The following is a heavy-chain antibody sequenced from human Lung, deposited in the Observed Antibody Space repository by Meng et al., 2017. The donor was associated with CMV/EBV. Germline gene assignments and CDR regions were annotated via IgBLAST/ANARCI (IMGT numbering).Heavy chain of an antibody. D-gene: IGHD6-13*01. J-gene: IGHJ5*02. CDR3: ARDAYFNTWYPNWFDP. CDR1: GYAFSNYG. CDR2: ISGYNGNT. Sequence: SXXVSXQAYGYAFSNYGVTWVRQAPGQGPEWMGWISGYNGNTKYAQKFQGRVTMTVDTSTSTVYMELRSLTSDDTAVYYCARDAYFNTWYPNWFDPWGQGTLVTVSS. V-gene: IGHV1-18*01.